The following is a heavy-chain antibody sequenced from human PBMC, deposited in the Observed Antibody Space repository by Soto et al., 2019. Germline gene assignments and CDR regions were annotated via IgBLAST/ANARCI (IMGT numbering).Heavy chain of an antibody. V-gene: IGHV1-18*01. J-gene: IGHJ4*02. D-gene: IGHD1-26*01. CDR1: GYTFASYG. CDR3: ATGGFRGGSPTWAYYFDY. CDR2: ISAYNGNT. Sequence: ASVKVSCKASGYTFASYGISWVRQAPGQGLEWMGWISAYNGNTNYAQKLQGRVTLTEDTSTDTAYMELSSLRSEDTAVYFCATGGFRGGSPTWAYYFDYWGQGTLVTVSS.